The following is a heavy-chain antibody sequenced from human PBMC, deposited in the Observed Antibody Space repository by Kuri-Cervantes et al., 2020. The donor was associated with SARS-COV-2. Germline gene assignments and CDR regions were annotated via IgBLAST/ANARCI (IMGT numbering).Heavy chain of an antibody. J-gene: IGHJ4*02. CDR1: GGSFSGYY. V-gene: IGHV4-34*01. CDR3: ARQRGGRGLRSLEWTISYYFDY. CDR2: INHSGST. D-gene: IGHD3-3*01. Sequence: GSLRLSCAVYGGSFSGYYWSWIRQPPGKGLEWIGEINHSGSTNYNPSLKSRVTISVDTSKNQFSPKLSSVTAADTAVYYCARQRGGRGLRSLEWTISYYFDYWGQGTLVTVSS.